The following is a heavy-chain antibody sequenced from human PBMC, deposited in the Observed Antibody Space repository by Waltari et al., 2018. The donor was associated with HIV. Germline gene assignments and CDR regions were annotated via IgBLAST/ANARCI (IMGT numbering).Heavy chain of an antibody. Sequence: QVQLQEAGPGLVQPSQTLSLTCTVSGGSISSGGYYWSWIRQHPGKGLEWIGYIYYSGSTYYNPSLKSRVTISVDTSKNQFSLKLSSVTAADTAVYYCARDRMRGVVVVPAAIPLDVWGQGTTVTVSS. CDR3: ARDRMRGVVVVPAAIPLDV. D-gene: IGHD2-2*02. CDR1: GGSISSGGYY. CDR2: IYYSGST. J-gene: IGHJ6*02. V-gene: IGHV4-31*03.